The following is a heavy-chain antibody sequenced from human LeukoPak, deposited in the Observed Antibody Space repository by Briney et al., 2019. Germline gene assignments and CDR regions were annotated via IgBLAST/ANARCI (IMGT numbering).Heavy chain of an antibody. V-gene: IGHV5-51*01. CDR3: ARLGDYGMDV. CDR1: VYIFTSYW. Sequence: GESLKISCKGSVYIFTSYWIGWVRQMPGKGLEWMGIINPADSDTRYSPSFQGQVTISTDKSISTAYLQWSSLKASDTAMYYCARLGDYGMDVWGQGTTVAVSS. CDR2: INPADSDT. J-gene: IGHJ6*02.